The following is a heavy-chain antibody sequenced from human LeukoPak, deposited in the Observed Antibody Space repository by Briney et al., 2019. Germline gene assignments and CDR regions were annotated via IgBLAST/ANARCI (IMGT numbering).Heavy chain of an antibody. CDR1: GYSISSGYY. V-gene: IGHV4-38-2*02. Sequence: SETLSLTCTVSGYSISSGYYWGWIRQPPGKGLEWIGSIYHSGSTYYNPSLKSRVTISVDTSKNQFPLKLSSVTAADTAVYYCARGGNPETYYYDSSGYYRFDPWGQGTLVTVSS. J-gene: IGHJ5*02. CDR2: IYHSGST. D-gene: IGHD3-22*01. CDR3: ARGGNPETYYYDSSGYYRFDP.